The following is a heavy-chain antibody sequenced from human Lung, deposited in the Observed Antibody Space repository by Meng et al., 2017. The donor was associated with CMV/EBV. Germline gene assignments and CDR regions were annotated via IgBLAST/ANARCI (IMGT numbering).Heavy chain of an antibody. CDR1: GYTFSKYV. Sequence: PVKVSCKASGYTFSKYVTSWVRQAPGQGLEWMGGIIPMRTTTNYAQRFQGRVTITADMPAATVYMELSSLRSEDTAVYYCVTSEEFYHFRSGWEWYYHYGLDVWGPGTTVTVSS. CDR3: VTSEEFYHFRSGWEWYYHYGLDV. J-gene: IGHJ6*02. V-gene: IGHV1-69*10. CDR2: IIPMRTTT. D-gene: IGHD3-3*01.